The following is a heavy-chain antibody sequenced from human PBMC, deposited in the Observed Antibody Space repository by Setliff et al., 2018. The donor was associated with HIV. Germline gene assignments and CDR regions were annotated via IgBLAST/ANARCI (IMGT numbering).Heavy chain of an antibody. CDR2: INRSGST. CDR3: ARDSRWLQFPYFDP. CDR1: GGFFSGYH. J-gene: IGHJ4*01. D-gene: IGHD5-12*01. Sequence: SETLSLTCAVYGGFFSGYHWSWIRQSPGKGLEWIGEINRSGSTNYNPSLKSRVTISIDTSKNQFSLRLSSVTAADTAMYYCARDSRWLQFPYFDPWGQGTPVTVSS. V-gene: IGHV4-34*01.